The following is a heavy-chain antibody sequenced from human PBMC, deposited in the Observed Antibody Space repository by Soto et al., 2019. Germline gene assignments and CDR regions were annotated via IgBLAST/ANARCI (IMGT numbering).Heavy chain of an antibody. CDR3: ARHSEWEPYDY. Sequence: GSLKISFKGSGYSFTSYWIGWLRQMPGKGLEWMGIIYPGDSDTRYSPSFQGQVTISADKSISTAYLQWSSLKASDTAMYYCARHSEWEPYDYWGQGTLVTVSS. CDR2: IYPGDSDT. CDR1: GYSFTSYW. V-gene: IGHV5-51*01. J-gene: IGHJ4*02. D-gene: IGHD1-26*01.